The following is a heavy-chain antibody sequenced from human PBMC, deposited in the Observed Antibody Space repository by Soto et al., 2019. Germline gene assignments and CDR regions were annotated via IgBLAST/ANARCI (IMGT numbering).Heavy chain of an antibody. Sequence: GGSLRLSCTASGFTFSSYAMHWVRQAPGKGLEWLSYITTSGGAIYYADSVKGRFTVSRDNAKNSLYLQMNSLRHEDTALYYCARDNRYNWNYFDFWGQGTLVTVSS. CDR2: ITTSGGAI. D-gene: IGHD1-20*01. CDR3: ARDNRYNWNYFDF. V-gene: IGHV3-48*02. CDR1: GFTFSSYA. J-gene: IGHJ4*02.